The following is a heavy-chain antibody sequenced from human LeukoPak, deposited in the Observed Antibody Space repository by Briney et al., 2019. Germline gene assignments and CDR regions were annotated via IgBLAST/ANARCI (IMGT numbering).Heavy chain of an antibody. D-gene: IGHD3-3*01. CDR2: IYSGGST. J-gene: IGHJ3*02. CDR1: GFTVSSNY. CDR3: ARGTQLRFSGLAPSGAFDI. Sequence: GGSLRLSCAASGFTVSSNYMSWVRQAPGKGLEWVSVIYSGGSTYYADSVKGRFTISRDNAKNSLYLQMNSLRAEDTAVYYCARGTQLRFSGLAPSGAFDIWGQGTMVTVSS. V-gene: IGHV3-66*01.